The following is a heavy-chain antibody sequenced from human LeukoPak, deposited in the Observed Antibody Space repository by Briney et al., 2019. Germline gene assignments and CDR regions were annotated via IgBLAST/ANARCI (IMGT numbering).Heavy chain of an antibody. J-gene: IGHJ4*02. D-gene: IGHD4-23*01. Sequence: TGGSPRLSCVFSGSNLPDYAMHWVRHAPGKGLEWVSGIYWLSQRIDYADSVKGRFTVSRDNAKNSLFLQMNSLRPEDTALYYCGKDTSPGGLDSWGRGTMVIVSS. V-gene: IGHV3-9*01. CDR2: IYWLSQRI. CDR3: GKDTSPGGLDS. CDR1: GSNLPDYA.